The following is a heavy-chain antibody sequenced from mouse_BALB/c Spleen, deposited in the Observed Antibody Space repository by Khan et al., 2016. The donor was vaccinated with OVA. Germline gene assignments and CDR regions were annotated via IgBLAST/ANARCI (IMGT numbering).Heavy chain of an antibody. D-gene: IGHD1-1*01. J-gene: IGHJ3*01. CDR2: INSDGYYT. V-gene: IGHV5-6*01. CDR1: GFTFSTYG. Sequence: EVQLVESGGDLMKPGGSLKLSCAASGFTFSTYGMSWVRQTPDKRLEWVATINSDGYYTYYPDSVQGRFTISRNNAKNTLYLQMSSLKSEDTAMYYCERNLAGSFAYWGQGTLVTVSA. CDR3: ERNLAGSFAY.